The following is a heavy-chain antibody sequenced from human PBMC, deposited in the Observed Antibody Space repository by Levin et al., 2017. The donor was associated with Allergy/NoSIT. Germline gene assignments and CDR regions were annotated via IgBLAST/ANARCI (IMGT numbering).Heavy chain of an antibody. D-gene: IGHD3-3*01. Sequence: LSLPCAVYGGSFSGYYWSWIRQPPGPFLSFLFSLPPLFLPPSPPSLQSRVTISVDTSKNQFSLKLSSVTAADTAVYYCARVARFLEWLDYYYYMDVWGKGTTVTVSS. CDR2: LPPLFLP. J-gene: IGHJ6*03. CDR3: ARVARFLEWLDYYYYMDV. V-gene: IGHV4-34*01. CDR1: GGSFSGYY.